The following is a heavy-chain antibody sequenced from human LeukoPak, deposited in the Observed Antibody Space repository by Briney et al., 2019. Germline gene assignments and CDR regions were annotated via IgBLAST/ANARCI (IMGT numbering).Heavy chain of an antibody. V-gene: IGHV1-2*02. D-gene: IGHD6-13*01. J-gene: IGHJ4*02. CDR1: GYTFTDYY. CDR2: INPHSDGT. CDR3: ARDRLAAAGTGG. Sequence: ASVKVSCKASGYTFTDYYIHWVRQAPGQGREWMGWINPHSDGTKYAQKFQGRVTMTRDTSISTAYMVLSTLRSDDTAVYYCARDRLAAAGTGGWGQGTLVSVSS.